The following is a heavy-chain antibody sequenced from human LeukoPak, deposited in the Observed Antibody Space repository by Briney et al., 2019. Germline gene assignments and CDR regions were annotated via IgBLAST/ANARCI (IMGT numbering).Heavy chain of an antibody. CDR2: ISGSGGST. V-gene: IGHV3-23*01. Sequence: GGSLRLSCAASGFTFSSYAMSWVRQAPGKGLEWVSAISGSGGSTYYADSVKGRFPISRDNSKNTLYLQMNSLRAEDTAVYYCAKGGRSGSLMFDYWGQGTLVTVSS. CDR3: AKGGRSGSLMFDY. D-gene: IGHD3-10*01. J-gene: IGHJ4*02. CDR1: GFTFSSYA.